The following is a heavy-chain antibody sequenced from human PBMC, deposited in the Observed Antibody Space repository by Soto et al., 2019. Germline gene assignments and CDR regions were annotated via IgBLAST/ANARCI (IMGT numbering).Heavy chain of an antibody. CDR2: INPSGGST. D-gene: IGHD2-21*02. J-gene: IGHJ3*02. Sequence: QVQLVQSGAEVKKPGASVKVSCKASGYTFTSYYMHWVRQAPGQGLEWMGIINPSGGSTSCAQKFQGRATMTRDTSTSTVYMELSSLRSEDTAVYYCARDGADCGGDCYSAFDIWGQGTMVTVSS. CDR1: GYTFTSYY. V-gene: IGHV1-46*01. CDR3: ARDGADCGGDCYSAFDI.